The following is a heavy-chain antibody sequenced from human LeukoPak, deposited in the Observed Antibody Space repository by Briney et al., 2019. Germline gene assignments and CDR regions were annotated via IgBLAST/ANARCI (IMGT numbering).Heavy chain of an antibody. CDR3: ARGRYYYDSSGSSGYFQH. Sequence: ASVKVSCKASRYTFTGHYMHWVRQAPGQGLEWMGWINPNSGDTNYVQKFQGRVAMTRDTSISTAYMELSRLRSDDTALYYCARGRYYYDSSGSSGYFQHWGQGTLVTVSS. CDR2: INPNSGDT. J-gene: IGHJ1*01. CDR1: RYTFTGHY. D-gene: IGHD3-22*01. V-gene: IGHV1-2*02.